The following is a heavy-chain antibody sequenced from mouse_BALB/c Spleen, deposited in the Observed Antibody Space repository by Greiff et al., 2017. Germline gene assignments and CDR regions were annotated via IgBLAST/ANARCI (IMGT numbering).Heavy chain of an antibody. D-gene: IGHD2-3*01. CDR1: GYSFTGYY. CDR2: INPYNGAT. J-gene: IGHJ4*01. Sequence: VQLQQSGPELVKPGASVKISCKASGYSFTGYYMHWVKQSHVKSLEWIGRINPYNGATSYNQNFKDKASLTVDKSSSTAYMELHSLTSEDSAVYYCARGGYYSYAMDYRGQGTSVTVSS. V-gene: IGHV1-31*01. CDR3: ARGGYYSYAMDY.